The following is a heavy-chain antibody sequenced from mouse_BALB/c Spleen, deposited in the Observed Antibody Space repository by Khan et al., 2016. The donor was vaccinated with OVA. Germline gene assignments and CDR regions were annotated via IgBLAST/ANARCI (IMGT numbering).Heavy chain of an antibody. Sequence: EVKLEVSGPGLVKPSQSLSLTCTVTGYSITSGYAWNWIRQFPGNKLEWMGYISYSGVTSYTPSLKSRISITRDTSKNQFFLQLNSVTTEDTATYYCARGNYYGYDFDYWGQGTTLTVSS. CDR2: ISYSGVT. CDR1: GYSITSGYA. V-gene: IGHV3-2*02. D-gene: IGHD1-2*01. CDR3: ARGNYYGYDFDY. J-gene: IGHJ2*01.